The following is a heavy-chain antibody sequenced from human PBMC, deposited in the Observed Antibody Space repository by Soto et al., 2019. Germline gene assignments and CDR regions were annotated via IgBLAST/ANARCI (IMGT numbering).Heavy chain of an antibody. J-gene: IGHJ6*02. CDR3: ARQGGSSIAARHYYGMDV. V-gene: IGHV4-39*01. Sequence: PXETLSLSSTVSCGSISSSRYDWGWIRHPPGKVLEWIGSIYYRGSTYYNPSLKSRVTISVDTSKNQFSLKLSSVTAADTAVYYCARQGGSSIAARHYYGMDVWGQGTTVTVSS. D-gene: IGHD6-6*01. CDR2: IYYRGST. CDR1: CGSISSSRYD.